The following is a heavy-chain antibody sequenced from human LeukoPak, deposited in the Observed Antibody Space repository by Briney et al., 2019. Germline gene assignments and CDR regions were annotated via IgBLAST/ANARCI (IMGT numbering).Heavy chain of an antibody. V-gene: IGHV1-69*06. Sequence: SVKVSCKASGGTFSSYAFSWVRQAPGQGLEWMGGFIPIFGTANYAQKFQGRVTITADTSTSTAYMELSSLRSEDTAVYYCAKTPGGSSSWYLTQSGYYYYGMDVWGKGTTVTVSS. CDR2: FIPIFGTA. D-gene: IGHD6-13*01. J-gene: IGHJ6*04. CDR1: GGTFSSYA. CDR3: AKTPGGSSSWYLTQSGYYYYGMDV.